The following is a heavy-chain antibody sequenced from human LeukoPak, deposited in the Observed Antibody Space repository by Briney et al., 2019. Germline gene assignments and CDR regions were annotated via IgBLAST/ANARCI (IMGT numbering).Heavy chain of an antibody. CDR1: GFTFSDYR. CDR2: IKSDGSST. J-gene: IGHJ4*02. CDR3: ARDVSTVVVPVAIDY. V-gene: IGHV3-74*03. Sequence: GGSLRLSCAASGFTFSDYRMHWVRQAPGKGLVWVSRIKSDGSSTTYADSVKGRFTISRDNAKNTLYLQMNSLRAEDTALYYCARDVSTVVVPVAIDYWGQGTLVTVSS. D-gene: IGHD2-2*01.